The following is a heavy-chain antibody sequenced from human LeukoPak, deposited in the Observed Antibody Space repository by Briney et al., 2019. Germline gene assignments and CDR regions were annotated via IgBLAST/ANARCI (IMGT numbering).Heavy chain of an antibody. CDR3: ARERTPKHYYGSGTYDRYFDH. J-gene: IGHJ4*02. Sequence: PGGSLRLSCAASGFTFSSYAMSWVRQAPGKGLEWISFISSSGSTKYYADSVEGRFTISRDTTQNSLYLQMNSLRAEDTALYYCARERTPKHYYGSGTYDRYFDHWGQGTLVTVSS. CDR2: ISSSGSTK. D-gene: IGHD3-10*01. V-gene: IGHV3-48*04. CDR1: GFTFSSYA.